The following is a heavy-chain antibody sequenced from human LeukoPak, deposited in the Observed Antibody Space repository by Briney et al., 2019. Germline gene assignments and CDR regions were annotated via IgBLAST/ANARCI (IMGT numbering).Heavy chain of an antibody. J-gene: IGHJ4*02. CDR2: ISGSGGST. Sequence: GGSLRLSCAASGFTFSSYGMSWVRQAPGKGLEWVSAISGSGGSTYYADSVKGRFTISRDNSKNTLYLQMNSLRAEDTAVYYCAKRRFGDSSYFDYWGQGTLVTVSS. D-gene: IGHD3-10*01. CDR1: GFTFSSYG. V-gene: IGHV3-23*01. CDR3: AKRRFGDSSYFDY.